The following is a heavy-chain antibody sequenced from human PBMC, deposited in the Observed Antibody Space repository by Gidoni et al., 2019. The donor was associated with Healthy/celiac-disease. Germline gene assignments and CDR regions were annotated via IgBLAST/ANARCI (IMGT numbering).Heavy chain of an antibody. Sequence: EVQLLESGGGLVQPGGSLRLSCAASVFTFSCYAMRWVRHAPGKGLEWVSAISGSGGRTYYADSVKGRFTISRDNSKNTLYLQMNSLRAEDTAVYYCAKDGSIFGVVNAFDIWGQGTMVTVSS. CDR2: ISGSGGRT. J-gene: IGHJ3*02. D-gene: IGHD3-3*01. CDR3: AKDGSIFGVVNAFDI. CDR1: VFTFSCYA. V-gene: IGHV3-23*01.